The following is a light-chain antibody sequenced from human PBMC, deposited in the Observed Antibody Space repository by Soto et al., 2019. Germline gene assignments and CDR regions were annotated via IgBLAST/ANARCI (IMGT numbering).Light chain of an antibody. CDR3: QAYNAARST. J-gene: IGKJ5*01. Sequence: IRMTQSPATLSVSTVDSATITCRASQSVSRWLAWYQQKPGKAPKLLIYDASSLNSGVPSRFSGSQYETDFTPTSSSLQHEDAVTYYYQAYNAARSTFGEGTRLDI. V-gene: IGKV1-5*01. CDR1: QSVSRW. CDR2: DAS.